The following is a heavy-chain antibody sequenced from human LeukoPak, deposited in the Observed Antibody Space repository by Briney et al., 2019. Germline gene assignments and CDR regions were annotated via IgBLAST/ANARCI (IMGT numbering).Heavy chain of an antibody. V-gene: IGHV1-8*01. J-gene: IGHJ3*02. CDR2: MNPNTGNA. D-gene: IGHD2-21*02. CDR1: GNTFTNYD. CDR3: ARCTGGDCGGAFDI. Sequence: GASVKVSCKTSGNTFTNYDINWLRQATGQGLEWMGWMNPNTGNADSAQKFQGRVTMTRNISISTAYMELSSLRFEDTAVYCCARCTGGDCGGAFDIWGQGTMVTVSS.